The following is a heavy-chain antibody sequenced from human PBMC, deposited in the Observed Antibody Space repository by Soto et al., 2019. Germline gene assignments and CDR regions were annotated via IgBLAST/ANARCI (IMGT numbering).Heavy chain of an antibody. CDR3: ARDYKGSSGWYSGYGMDV. CDR1: GFTFSSYA. J-gene: IGHJ6*02. D-gene: IGHD6-19*01. CDR2: ISYDGSNK. V-gene: IGHV3-30-3*01. Sequence: QVQLVESGGGVVQPGRSLRLSCAASGFTFSSYAMHWVRQAPGKGLEWVAAISYDGSNKYYADSVKGRFTISRDNSKNTLYLQMNSLRAEDTAVYYCARDYKGSSGWYSGYGMDVWGQGTTVTVSS.